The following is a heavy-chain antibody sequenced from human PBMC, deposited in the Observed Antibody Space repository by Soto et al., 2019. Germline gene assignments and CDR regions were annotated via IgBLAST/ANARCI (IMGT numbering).Heavy chain of an antibody. J-gene: IGHJ6*02. D-gene: IGHD4-4*01. CDR1: GGSISSYY. CDR2: IYTSGST. Sequence: PSETLSLTCTVSGGSISSYYWSWIRQPAGKGLEWIGRIYTSGSTNYNPSLKSRVTMSVDTSKNQFSLKLSSVTAADTAVYYCARVLEHSDYVYYFYVMDVWGQGTTVTSP. CDR3: ARVLEHSDYVYYFYVMDV. V-gene: IGHV4-4*07.